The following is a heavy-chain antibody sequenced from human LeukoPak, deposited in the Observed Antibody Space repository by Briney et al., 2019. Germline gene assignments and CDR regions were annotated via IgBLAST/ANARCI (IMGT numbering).Heavy chain of an antibody. CDR1: GGSFSGYY. CDR3: ARGGFFLTRRYFDY. Sequence: SETLSLTCAVYGGSFSGYYWSWIRQPPGKGLESIGEINHSGSTNYNPSLKSRVTISVDTSKNQFSLKLSSVTAADTAVYYCARGGFFLTRRYFDYWGQGTLVTVSS. J-gene: IGHJ4*02. D-gene: IGHD2/OR15-2a*01. CDR2: INHSGST. V-gene: IGHV4-34*01.